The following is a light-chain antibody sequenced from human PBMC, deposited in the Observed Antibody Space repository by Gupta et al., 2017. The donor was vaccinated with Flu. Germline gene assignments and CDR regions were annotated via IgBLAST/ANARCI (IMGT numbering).Light chain of an antibody. CDR1: SANIGSNP. CDR3: AAWDDSLNGHYV. CDR2: GSN. V-gene: IGLV1-44*01. J-gene: IGLJ1*01. Sequence: VTITWSGSSANIGSNPQNWYQQVPGTSPKLLIYGSNQRPSGVPDRFAGSKSGTSASLAIRWLQSEDEADYYCAAWDDSLNGHYVFGTGTKVTVL.